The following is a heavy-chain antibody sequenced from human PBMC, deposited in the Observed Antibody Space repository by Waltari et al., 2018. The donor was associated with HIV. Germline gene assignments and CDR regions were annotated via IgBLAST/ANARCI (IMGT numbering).Heavy chain of an antibody. CDR1: GYTFTSYD. CDR2: MNPNSGNT. J-gene: IGHJ4*02. Sequence: QVQLVQSGAEVKKPGASVKVSCKASGYTFTSYDINWVRQDTGQGLEWLGWMNPNSGNTGYAQRFQVRVTMTRNTSISTAYMELSSLRSEDTAVYFCARGPQDYPKYYFDYWGQGTLVTVSS. D-gene: IGHD4-17*01. CDR3: ARGPQDYPKYYFDY. V-gene: IGHV1-8*01.